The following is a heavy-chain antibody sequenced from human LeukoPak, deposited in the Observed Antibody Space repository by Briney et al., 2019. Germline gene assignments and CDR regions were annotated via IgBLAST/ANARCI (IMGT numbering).Heavy chain of an antibody. CDR3: ARARDRITIFGVVRAQQAFDY. CDR1: GGSISSGSYY. V-gene: IGHV4-61*02. D-gene: IGHD3-3*01. Sequence: PSQTLSLTCTVSGGSISSGSYYWSWIRQPAGKGLEWIGRIYTSGSTNYNPSLKSRVTISVDTSKNQFSLKLSSVTAADTAVYYCARARDRITIFGVVRAQQAFDYWGQGTLVTVS. CDR2: IYTSGST. J-gene: IGHJ4*02.